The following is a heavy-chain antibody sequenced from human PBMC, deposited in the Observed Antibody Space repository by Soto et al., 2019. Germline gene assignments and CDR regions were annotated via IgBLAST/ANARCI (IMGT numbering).Heavy chain of an antibody. Sequence: QVQLVESGGGLVKPGGSLRLSCAASGFTFSDYYMSWIRQAPGKGLEWVSDISSSGSTIYYADSVKGRFTISRDNAKNSLDLQMNSLRADDTAVYYCARLVSWSGYYSACMDVWGHGTTVTVSS. V-gene: IGHV3-11*01. D-gene: IGHD3-3*01. CDR1: GFTFSDYY. J-gene: IGHJ6*02. CDR3: ARLVSWSGYYSACMDV. CDR2: ISSSGSTI.